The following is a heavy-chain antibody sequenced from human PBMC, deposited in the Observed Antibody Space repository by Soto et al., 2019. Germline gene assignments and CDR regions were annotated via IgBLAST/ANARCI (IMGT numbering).Heavy chain of an antibody. CDR1: GGSISGYY. V-gene: IGHV4-59*01. Sequence: NPSETLSLTCTVSGGSISGYYWSWIRQSPGKGLEYIGYIYYRGSTNYNPSLKSRVTMSVDTSRNQFSLKVNSVTAADTAVYYCARQQLLPFYYALDVWGQGTTVTVSS. D-gene: IGHD6-13*01. J-gene: IGHJ6*02. CDR2: IYYRGST. CDR3: ARQQLLPFYYALDV.